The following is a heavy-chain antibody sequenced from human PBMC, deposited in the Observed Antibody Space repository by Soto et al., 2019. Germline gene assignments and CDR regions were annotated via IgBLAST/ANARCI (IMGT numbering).Heavy chain of an antibody. CDR3: ARQDSSGCIGPPDF. CDR1: GGTFSSYA. Sequence: QVQLVQSGAEVKKPGSSVKVSCKASGGTFSSYAISWVRQAPGQGLEWIGGIIPIFGTANYAQKSQGRVTIVADESTRTAYRALSSLTCETASVYCCARQDSSGCIGPPDFLGQGTLVTVSS. V-gene: IGHV1-69*12. J-gene: IGHJ4*02. D-gene: IGHD6-19*01. CDR2: IIPIFGTA.